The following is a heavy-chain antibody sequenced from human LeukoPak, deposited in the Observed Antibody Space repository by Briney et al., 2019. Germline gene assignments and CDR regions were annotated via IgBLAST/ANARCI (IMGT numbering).Heavy chain of an antibody. V-gene: IGHV3-11*03. CDR3: ARLGFVVPAVIFDY. D-gene: IGHD2-2*02. J-gene: IGHJ4*02. CDR1: GFTFSDYY. CDR2: ISTTSTYT. Sequence: PGGSLRLSCSASGFTFSDYYMSWIRQAPGKGLEWVSKISTTSTYTNYADSVKGRFTISRDNAKNSLYLQMNSLRAEDTAMYYCARLGFVVPAVIFDYWGQGTLVTVSS.